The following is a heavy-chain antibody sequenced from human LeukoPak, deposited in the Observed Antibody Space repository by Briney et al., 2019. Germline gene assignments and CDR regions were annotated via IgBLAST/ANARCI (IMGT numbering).Heavy chain of an antibody. CDR1: GYTFTSYD. V-gene: IGHV1-8*01. Sequence: ASVKVSCKASGYTFTSYDINWVRQATGKGLEWMGWMNPNSGNTGYAQKFQGRVTMTRNTSISTAYTELSSLRSEDTAVYYCARELGYCSGGSCYTHDAFDIWGQGTMVTVSS. J-gene: IGHJ3*02. D-gene: IGHD2-15*01. CDR2: MNPNSGNT. CDR3: ARELGYCSGGSCYTHDAFDI.